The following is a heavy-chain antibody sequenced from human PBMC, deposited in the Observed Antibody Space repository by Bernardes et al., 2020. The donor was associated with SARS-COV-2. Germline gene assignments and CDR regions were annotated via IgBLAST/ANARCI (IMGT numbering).Heavy chain of an antibody. CDR3: AKMGRGSGMRAFFDY. CDR1: GNSFSTSV. CDR2: IHAGNGNT. D-gene: IGHD3-16*01. J-gene: IGHJ4*02. V-gene: IGHV1-3*01. Sequence: ASVKVSCETSGNSFSTSVMLWLHQAPGQRLEWMGWIHAGNGNTKYAQDFQGRVTITWDTSANTGYMELRSLTSEDTAVYYCAKMGRGSGMRAFFDYWGQGTPVTVSS.